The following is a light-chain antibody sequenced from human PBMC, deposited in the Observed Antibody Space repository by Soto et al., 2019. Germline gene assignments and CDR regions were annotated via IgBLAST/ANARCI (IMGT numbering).Light chain of an antibody. V-gene: IGLV2-14*01. J-gene: IGLJ1*01. CDR2: EVN. CDR3: SSYATSSTLHV. CDR1: SSDVGGYNY. Sequence: SALTQPASVSGSPGQSITISCTGTSSDVGGYNYVSWYQQHPGKAPKLIIYEVNNRPSGVSNRFSGSKSGNTASLTISGLQAEDEADYYCSSYATSSTLHVFGTGTKVTVL.